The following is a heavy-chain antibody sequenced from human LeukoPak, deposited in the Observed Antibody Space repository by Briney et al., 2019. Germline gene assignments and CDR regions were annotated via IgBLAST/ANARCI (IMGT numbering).Heavy chain of an antibody. CDR1: GFTFSRHA. J-gene: IGHJ6*04. D-gene: IGHD3-10*01. CDR2: ISYDGSDE. V-gene: IGHV3-30*04. CDR3: ARATDYYGSGSYLPLYCFYGMDV. Sequence: PGGSLRLSCAASGFTFSRHAMHWVRQSPGKGLEWVAIISYDGSDEYIADSVKGRFSISRDNSRNTLDLQMNSLTTEDPALYYCARATDYYGSGSYLPLYCFYGMDVWGKGTAVIVSS.